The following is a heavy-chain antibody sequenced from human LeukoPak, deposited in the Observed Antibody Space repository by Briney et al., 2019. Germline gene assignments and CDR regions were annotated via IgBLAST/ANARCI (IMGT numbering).Heavy chain of an antibody. D-gene: IGHD3-22*01. J-gene: IGHJ4*02. CDR1: GGTFSSYA. V-gene: IGHV1-69*04. CDR3: ASAGYYDSSGYFDY. Sequence: ASVKVSCKASGGTFSSYAISWVRQAPGQGLEWMGRIIPILGIANYAQKFQGRVTITADKSTSTAYMELSSLRSEDTAVYYCASAGYYDSSGYFDYWGQGTLVTVSS. CDR2: IIPILGIA.